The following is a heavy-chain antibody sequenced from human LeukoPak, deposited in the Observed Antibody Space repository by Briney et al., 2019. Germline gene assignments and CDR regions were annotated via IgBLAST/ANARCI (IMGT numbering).Heavy chain of an antibody. V-gene: IGHV3-23*01. Sequence: GGSLRLSCGASGFTFITYGMNWVRQAPGKGLEWVSVISGSGGSTYYADSVKGRFTISRDNSKNTLYLQMNSLRAEDTAVYYCAKGKYSSSSDALDIWGQGTMVTVSS. CDR2: ISGSGGST. D-gene: IGHD6-6*01. J-gene: IGHJ3*02. CDR3: AKGKYSSSSDALDI. CDR1: GFTFITYG.